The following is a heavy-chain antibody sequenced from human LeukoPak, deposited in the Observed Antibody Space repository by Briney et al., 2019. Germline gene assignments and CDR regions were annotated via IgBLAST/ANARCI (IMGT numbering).Heavy chain of an antibody. CDR2: VKWNGGST. V-gene: IGHV3-20*04. CDR1: GFTFDDYG. CDR3: ARALHDIFTGYYQNYFDY. D-gene: IGHD3-9*01. Sequence: PGGSLRLSCAASGFTFDDYGMGWVRQAPGKGLEWVSGVKWNGGSTGYADSVKGRFTISRDNAKNSLYLQMNSLRAEDTALYYCARALHDIFTGYYQNYFDYWGQGTLVTVSS. J-gene: IGHJ4*02.